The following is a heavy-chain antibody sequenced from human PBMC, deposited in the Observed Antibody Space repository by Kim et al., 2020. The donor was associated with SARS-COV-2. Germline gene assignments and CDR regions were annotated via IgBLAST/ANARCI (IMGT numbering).Heavy chain of an antibody. J-gene: IGHJ4*02. V-gene: IGHV3-9*01. CDR3: AKDLAGLLGPGYFDY. D-gene: IGHD3-3*01. Sequence: ADSGKGRFPISRDNAKNSLYLQMNSLGAEDTALYYCAKDLAGLLGPGYFDYWGQGTLVTVSS.